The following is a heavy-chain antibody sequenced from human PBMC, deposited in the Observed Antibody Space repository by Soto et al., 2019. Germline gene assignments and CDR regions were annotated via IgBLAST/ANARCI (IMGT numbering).Heavy chain of an antibody. V-gene: IGHV3-23*01. Sequence: GGSLRLSCAASGFTFSSYVMSWVRQAPGKGLEWVSAISGSGGSTYYADSVKGRFTISRDNSKNTLYLQMNSLRAEDTAVYYCAKDLGSAMIVVAGFDYWGQGTLVTVSS. J-gene: IGHJ4*02. CDR1: GFTFSSYV. D-gene: IGHD3-22*01. CDR3: AKDLGSAMIVVAGFDY. CDR2: ISGSGGST.